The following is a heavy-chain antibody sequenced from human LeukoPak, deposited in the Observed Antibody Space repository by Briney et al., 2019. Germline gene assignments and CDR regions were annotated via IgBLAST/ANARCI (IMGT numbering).Heavy chain of an antibody. CDR1: GFTFSTYD. D-gene: IGHD4-17*01. Sequence: GGSLRLSCAASGFTFSTYDMYWVRQAPGKGLEWVAIISYDGSDKYYADSVKGRFTISRDNSKNTLYLQMNSLRAEDTAMHYCARNRGDPSYFDYWGQGILVTVSS. V-gene: IGHV3-30*03. CDR3: ARNRGDPSYFDY. CDR2: ISYDGSDK. J-gene: IGHJ4*02.